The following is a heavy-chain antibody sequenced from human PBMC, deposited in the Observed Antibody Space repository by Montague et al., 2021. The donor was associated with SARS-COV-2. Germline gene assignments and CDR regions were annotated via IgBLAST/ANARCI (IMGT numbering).Heavy chain of an antibody. CDR2: INHSGST. Sequence: SETLSLTCAVYGGSFSGYYWNWIRQPPGKGLEWIGEINHSGSTNYNPSFKSRVTMSVDTSKNQFSLKLSSVTAADTAVYYCARGARQGYGFRLGSFDSWGQGTLVTVSS. CDR3: ARGARQGYGFRLGSFDS. CDR1: GGSFSGYY. J-gene: IGHJ4*02. D-gene: IGHD3-10*01. V-gene: IGHV4-34*01.